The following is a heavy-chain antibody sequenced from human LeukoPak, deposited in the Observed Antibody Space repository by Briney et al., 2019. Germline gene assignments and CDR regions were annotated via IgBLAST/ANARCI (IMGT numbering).Heavy chain of an antibody. V-gene: IGHV4-38-2*02. CDR3: ARDRGSGGSCYFDY. Sequence: SETLSLTCTVSGYSISSGFYWGWIRQPPGKGLEGIGSIYHSGSTYYNSSLKSRVTISVDTAKNQFSLKLTSVTAADTAVYYCARDRGSGGSCYFDYWGQGTLVTVSS. CDR2: IYHSGST. CDR1: GYSISSGFY. J-gene: IGHJ4*02. D-gene: IGHD2-15*01.